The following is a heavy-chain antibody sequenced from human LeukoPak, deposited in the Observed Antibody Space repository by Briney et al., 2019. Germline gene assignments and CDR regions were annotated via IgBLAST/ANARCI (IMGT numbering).Heavy chain of an antibody. CDR1: GYTFTGYY. V-gene: IGHV1-2*02. D-gene: IGHD6-13*01. Sequence: GASVKVSCKASGYTFTGYYLHWVRQAPGQGLEWVVWINPYNGGTNSAQTFQGRVTMTRDTSIRTAYMELSRLRSDDTAVYHCARGGSRSSGAFDIWGQGTMVTVSS. J-gene: IGHJ3*02. CDR2: INPYNGGT. CDR3: ARGGSRSSGAFDI.